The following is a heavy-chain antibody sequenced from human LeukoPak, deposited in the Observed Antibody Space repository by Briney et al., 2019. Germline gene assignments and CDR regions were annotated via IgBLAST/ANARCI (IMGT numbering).Heavy chain of an antibody. CDR1: GGSFSSYY. CDR3: ARGPGLLWFGELVYNWFDP. Sequence: PSETLSLTCAVYGGSFSSYYWSWIRQPPGKGLEWIGEINHSGSTNYNPSLKSRVTISVDTSKNQFSLKLSSVTAADTAVYYCARGPGLLWFGELVYNWFDPWGQGTLVTVSS. D-gene: IGHD3-10*01. V-gene: IGHV4-34*01. J-gene: IGHJ5*02. CDR2: INHSGST.